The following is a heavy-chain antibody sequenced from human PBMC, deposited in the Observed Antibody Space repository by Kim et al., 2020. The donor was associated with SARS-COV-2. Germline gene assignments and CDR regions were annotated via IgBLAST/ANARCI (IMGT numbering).Heavy chain of an antibody. D-gene: IGHD6-13*01. J-gene: IGHJ4*02. V-gene: IGHV1-69*13. CDR1: GGTFSSYA. Sequence: SVKVSCKASGGTFSSYAISWVRQAPGQGLEWMGGIIPIFGTANYAQKFQGRVTITADESTSTAYMELSSLRSEDTAVYYCARSLGLGIAAAGLAPFDYWGQGTLVTVSS. CDR2: IIPIFGTA. CDR3: ARSLGLGIAAAGLAPFDY.